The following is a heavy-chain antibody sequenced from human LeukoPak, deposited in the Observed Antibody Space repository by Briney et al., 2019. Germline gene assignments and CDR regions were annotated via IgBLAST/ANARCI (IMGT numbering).Heavy chain of an antibody. Sequence: GGSLRLSCAASGFTFSSYWMSWVRQAPGKGLEWVANIKQDGSEKYYVDSVKGRFTISGDNAKNSLYLQMNSLRAEDTAVYYCAKDLEWELLRFFDYWGQGTLVTVSS. CDR1: GFTFSSYW. CDR2: IKQDGSEK. V-gene: IGHV3-7*01. CDR3: AKDLEWELLRFFDY. J-gene: IGHJ4*02. D-gene: IGHD1-26*01.